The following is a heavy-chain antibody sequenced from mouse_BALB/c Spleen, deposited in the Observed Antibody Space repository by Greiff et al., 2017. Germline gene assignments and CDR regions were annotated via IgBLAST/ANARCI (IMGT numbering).Heavy chain of an antibody. J-gene: IGHJ3*01. D-gene: IGHD1-1*01. CDR2: ISSGGSYT. V-gene: IGHV5-9-4*01. Sequence: DVMLVESGGGLVKPGGSLKLSCAASGFTFSSYAMSWVRQSPEKRLEWVAEISSGGSYTYYPDTVTGRFTISRDNAKNTLYLEMSSLRSEDTAMYYCARDYYGSSYRFAYWGQGTLVTVSA. CDR1: GFTFSSYA. CDR3: ARDYYGSSYRFAY.